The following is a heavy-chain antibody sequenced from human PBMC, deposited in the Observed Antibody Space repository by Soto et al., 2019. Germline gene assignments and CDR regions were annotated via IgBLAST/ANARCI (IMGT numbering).Heavy chain of an antibody. J-gene: IGHJ5*02. D-gene: IGHD3-22*01. CDR1: GGSISSGGYS. Sequence: TLSLTCAASGGSISSGGYSWSWVRQPPGKGLEWIGYIYHSGNTYYNPSLKSRVTISVGRSKNQFSLKLSSVTAADTAVYYCARCCYYDSSGYYYPNWFDPWGQGTLVTVSS. CDR3: ARCCYYDSSGYYYPNWFDP. CDR2: IYHSGNT. V-gene: IGHV4-30-2*01.